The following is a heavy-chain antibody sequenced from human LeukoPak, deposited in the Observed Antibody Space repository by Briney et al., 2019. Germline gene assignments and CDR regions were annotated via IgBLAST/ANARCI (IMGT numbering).Heavy chain of an antibody. CDR1: GGSFSGYY. J-gene: IGHJ3*02. CDR2: INHSGST. CDR3: ARLYRVGATTGDAFDI. V-gene: IGHV4-34*01. Sequence: PSETLSLTCAVYGGSFSGYYWSWIRQPPGKGLEWIGEINHSGSTNYNPSLKSRVTISVDTSKNQFSLKLSSVTAADTAVYYCARLYRVGATTGDAFDIWGQGTLVTVSS. D-gene: IGHD1-26*01.